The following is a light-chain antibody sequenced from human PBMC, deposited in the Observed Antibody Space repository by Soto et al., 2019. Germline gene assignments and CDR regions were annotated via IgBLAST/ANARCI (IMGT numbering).Light chain of an antibody. CDR3: QKYNSAPLT. J-gene: IGKJ4*01. CDR1: QGISNY. CDR2: AAS. V-gene: IGKV1-27*01. Sequence: DLQMTQSPSSLSASVGDRVTITCPASQGISNYLAWYQQKPGKVPKLLIYAASTFQSGVPSRFSGSGSGTDFTLTISSLQREDGATYYCQKYNSAPLTFGGGTKVEIK.